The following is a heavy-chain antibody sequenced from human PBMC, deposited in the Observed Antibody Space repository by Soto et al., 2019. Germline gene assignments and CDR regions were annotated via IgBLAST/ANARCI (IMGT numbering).Heavy chain of an antibody. J-gene: IGHJ4*02. V-gene: IGHV1-8*02. Sequence: ASVKVSCKASGGTFSSYAISWVRQAPGQGLEWMGWMNPNSGNTGYAQKFQGRVTMTRNTSISTAYMELSSLRSEDTAVYYCARVHLGEHLDYWGQGTLVTVSS. CDR1: GGTFSSYA. CDR3: ARVHLGEHLDY. D-gene: IGHD1-26*01. CDR2: MNPNSGNT.